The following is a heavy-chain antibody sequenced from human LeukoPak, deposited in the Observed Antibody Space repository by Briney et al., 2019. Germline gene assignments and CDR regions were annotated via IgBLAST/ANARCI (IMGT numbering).Heavy chain of an antibody. J-gene: IGHJ4*02. CDR1: GFTFSSYW. CDR2: IKQDGSEK. V-gene: IGHV3-7*03. Sequence: GGSLRLSCAASGFTFSSYWMSWVRQAPGKGLEWVANIKQDGSEKYYVDSVKGRFTISRDNAENSLYLQMNSLRAEDTAVYYCARAPRWGDYDSSGYSYYFDYWGQGTLVTVSS. D-gene: IGHD3-22*01. CDR3: ARAPRWGDYDSSGYSYYFDY.